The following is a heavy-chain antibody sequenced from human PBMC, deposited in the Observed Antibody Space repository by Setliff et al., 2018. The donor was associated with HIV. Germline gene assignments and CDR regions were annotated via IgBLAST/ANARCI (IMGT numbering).Heavy chain of an antibody. J-gene: IGHJ6*03. CDR3: ARHRDPPGTSWIYYYYYMDL. Sequence: GSLRLSCAASGFTFSNYWMSWVRQAPGKGLEWLGSIYQSGSTSYNPSLSSRLTISVDTSKNQVSLRLSSVTAADTGVYYCARHRDPPGTSWIYYYYYMDLWGEGTTVTVSS. D-gene: IGHD6-13*01. CDR2: IYQSGST. CDR1: GFTFSNYW. V-gene: IGHV4-38-2*01.